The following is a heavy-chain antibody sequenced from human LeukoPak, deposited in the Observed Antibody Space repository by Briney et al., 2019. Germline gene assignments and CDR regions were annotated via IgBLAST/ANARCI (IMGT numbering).Heavy chain of an antibody. D-gene: IGHD6-13*01. CDR2: IHSSGST. J-gene: IGHJ6*03. V-gene: IGHV4-4*07. Sequence: SETLSLTCIVSGGSISDYYWSWIRQPAGKGLEWIGRIHSSGSTNYNPSLKSRVTMSVDTSKNLFSLRLSSVTAADTAVYYCARHSAAAGPYYYYYYMDVWGKGTTVTVSS. CDR1: GGSISDYY. CDR3: ARHSAAAGPYYYYYYMDV.